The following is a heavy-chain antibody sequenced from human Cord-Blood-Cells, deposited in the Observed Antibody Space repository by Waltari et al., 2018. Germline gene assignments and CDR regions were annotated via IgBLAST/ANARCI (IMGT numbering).Heavy chain of an antibody. Sequence: QVQLQQWGAGLLKPSETLSLTCAVYGGSFSGYYWSWTRQPPGKGLEWIGEINHSGSTNYNPSLKSRVTISVDTSKNQFSLKLSSVTAADTAVYYCARGRSGWYFRWFDPWGQGTLVTVSS. J-gene: IGHJ5*02. CDR2: INHSGST. CDR1: GGSFSGYY. D-gene: IGHD6-19*01. CDR3: ARGRSGWYFRWFDP. V-gene: IGHV4-34*01.